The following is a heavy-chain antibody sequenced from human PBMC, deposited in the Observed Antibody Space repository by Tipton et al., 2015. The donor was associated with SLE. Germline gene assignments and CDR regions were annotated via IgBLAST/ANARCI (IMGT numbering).Heavy chain of an antibody. D-gene: IGHD4-17*01. J-gene: IGHJ4*02. CDR1: GFTFSNYA. V-gene: IGHV3-23*03. Sequence: SLRLSCAASGFTFSNYAMNWVRQAPGQGLEWVSLVYGSGITYYADSVRGRFTVSRDNSRDTLSLQMNSLRVEDTAIYYCARVSYGDYNDYWGQGTLVTVSS. CDR3: ARVSYGDYNDY. CDR2: VYGSGIT.